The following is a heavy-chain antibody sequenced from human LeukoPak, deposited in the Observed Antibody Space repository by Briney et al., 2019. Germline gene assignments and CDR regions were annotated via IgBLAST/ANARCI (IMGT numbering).Heavy chain of an antibody. CDR1: GGSFSGYY. CDR3: ARLKNNWNTRRAFDY. Sequence: SETLSLTCAVYGGSFSGYYWSWIRQPPGKVLEWIGEINHSGSTNYNPSLKSRVTISVDTSKNQFSLKLSSVTAADTAVYYCARLKNNWNTRRAFDYWGQGTLVTVSS. V-gene: IGHV4-34*01. D-gene: IGHD1/OR15-1a*01. CDR2: INHSGST. J-gene: IGHJ4*02.